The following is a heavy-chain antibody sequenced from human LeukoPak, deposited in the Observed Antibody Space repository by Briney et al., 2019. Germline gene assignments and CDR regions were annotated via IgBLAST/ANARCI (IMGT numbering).Heavy chain of an antibody. CDR2: IYYSGTT. Sequence: SETLSLTCIVSGGSISSRSYYGDYYWGWIRQPPGKGLEWIGSIYYSGTTHYNPSLESRVTISVDTSKNQFSLKLASVTAADTAIYYCAKGAGGFSYYNWFDPWGQGTLVTVSS. CDR1: GGSISSRSYYGDYY. CDR3: AKGAGGFSYYNWFDP. J-gene: IGHJ5*02. V-gene: IGHV4-39*07. D-gene: IGHD5-18*01.